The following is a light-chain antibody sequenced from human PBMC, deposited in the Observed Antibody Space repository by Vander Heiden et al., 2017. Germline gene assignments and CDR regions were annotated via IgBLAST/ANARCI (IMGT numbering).Light chain of an antibody. J-gene: IGKJ1*01. CDR2: GAS. Sequence: EIVLTQSPATLSVSPGERAPLPCRASQSVSSNLAWYQQKPGQAPRLLIYGASTRATGIPARFSGSGSGTEFTLTISSLQSEDFAVYYCQQYNNWPMTFGQGTKVEIK. CDR1: QSVSSN. CDR3: QQYNNWPMT. V-gene: IGKV3-15*01.